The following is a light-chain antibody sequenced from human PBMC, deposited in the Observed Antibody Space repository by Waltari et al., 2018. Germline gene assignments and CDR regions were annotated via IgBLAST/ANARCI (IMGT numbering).Light chain of an antibody. Sequence: EIVLTQSPGTLSLSPGETATLSCRASQSVSGSYLAWNQQKPGQAPSLLIYGASSRATGIPDRFSGSGSGTDFTLTINNLQPEDVPTNHCQQHDNLRQFTFGPGTKVDIK. CDR1: QSVSGSY. CDR3: QQHDNLRQFT. V-gene: IGKV3-20*01. J-gene: IGKJ3*01. CDR2: GAS.